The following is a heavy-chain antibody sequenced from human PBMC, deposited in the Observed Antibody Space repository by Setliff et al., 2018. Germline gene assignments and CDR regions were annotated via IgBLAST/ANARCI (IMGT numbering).Heavy chain of an antibody. Sequence: SETLSLTCSVSGYSIITGYYLAWIRRLPGRGLEWIGYIYHDGPSVHYNPSLKSRVTMSVDTSKNQFSLQLSSVTAADTAVYYCARGGVTAVWDLTDWGQGTLVTAPQ. D-gene: IGHD2-21*02. V-gene: IGHV4-38-2*02. CDR2: IYHDGPS. CDR3: ARGGVTAVWDLTD. J-gene: IGHJ4*02. CDR1: GYSIITGYY.